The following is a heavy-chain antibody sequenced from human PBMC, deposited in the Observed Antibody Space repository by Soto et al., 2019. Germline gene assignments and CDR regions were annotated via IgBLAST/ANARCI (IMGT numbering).Heavy chain of an antibody. CDR2: IYYSGST. J-gene: IGHJ4*02. CDR3: ARQADNVVVVAATNFDY. Sequence: PSETLSLTCTVSGGSISSSSYYWGWIRQPPGKGLEWIGSIYYSGSTYYNPSLKSRVTISVDTSKNQFSLKLSSVTAADTAVYYCARQADNVVVVAATNFDYWGQGTLVTVSS. D-gene: IGHD2-15*01. CDR1: GGSISSSSYY. V-gene: IGHV4-39*01.